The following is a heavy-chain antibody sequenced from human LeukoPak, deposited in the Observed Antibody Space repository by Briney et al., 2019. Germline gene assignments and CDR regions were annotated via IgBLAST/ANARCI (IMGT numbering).Heavy chain of an antibody. V-gene: IGHV3-33*01. D-gene: IGHD1-1*01. CDR2: IWYDGSNK. CDR1: GFTFSSYG. J-gene: IGHJ3*02. CDR3: ARVGLEGAFDI. Sequence: GGSLRLSCAASGFTFSSYGMHWVRQAPGKGLEGVAVIWYDGSNKYYADSVKGRFTISRDNSKNTLYLQMNSLRAEDTAVYYCARVGLEGAFDIWGQETMVTVST.